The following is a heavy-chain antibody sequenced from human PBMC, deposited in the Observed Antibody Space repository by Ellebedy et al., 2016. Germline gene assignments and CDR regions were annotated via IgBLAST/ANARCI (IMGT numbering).Heavy chain of an antibody. J-gene: IGHJ4*02. D-gene: IGHD4-17*01. CDR2: IWSDGTNT. Sequence: GGSLRLSXAASGFSFSSHGMHWVRQAPGKGLEWVASIWSDGTNTYYPDSVKGRFTISRDNSKNTLYLQMNSLRAEDTAVYYCARDAGGDYYFDYWGQGTLVTVSS. V-gene: IGHV3-33*01. CDR1: GFSFSSHG. CDR3: ARDAGGDYYFDY.